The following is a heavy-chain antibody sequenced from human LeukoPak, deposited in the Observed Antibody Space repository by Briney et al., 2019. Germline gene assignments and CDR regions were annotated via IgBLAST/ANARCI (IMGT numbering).Heavy chain of an antibody. CDR3: ARGPRYALDY. CDR1: GGSFSGYY. D-gene: IGHD3-9*01. Sequence: PSETLSLTCAVYGGSFSGYYWSWIRQPPGKGLEWIGEINHSGSTNYNPSLKSRVTISVDTSKNQLSLKLSSVTAADTAVYYCARGPRYALDYWGQGTLVTVSS. J-gene: IGHJ4*02. V-gene: IGHV4-34*01. CDR2: INHSGST.